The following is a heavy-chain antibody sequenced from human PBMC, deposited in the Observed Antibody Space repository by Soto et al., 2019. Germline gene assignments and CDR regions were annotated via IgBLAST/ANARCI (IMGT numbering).Heavy chain of an antibody. CDR3: ARDTNSLDP. CDR2: IFHTGDS. V-gene: IGHV4-38-2*02. D-gene: IGHD5-18*01. CDR1: TYSISSGFF. Sequence: SETLSLTCSVSTYSISSGFFWGWIRQPPGKGLEWIGSIFHTGDSYYNPSLKSRITMSVDTSRNQFSLKLTSLTAADTAVYYCARDTNSLDPWGQGTLVTVSS. J-gene: IGHJ5*02.